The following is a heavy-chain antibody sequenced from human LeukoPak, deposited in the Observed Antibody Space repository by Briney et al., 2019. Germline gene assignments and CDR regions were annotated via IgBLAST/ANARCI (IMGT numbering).Heavy chain of an antibody. D-gene: IGHD3-22*01. CDR1: GFTFSNYG. CDR3: AKPGEYYYNSSGPLQSVFDI. J-gene: IGHJ3*02. V-gene: IGHV3-30*02. CDR2: IWHDGSNK. Sequence: GGSLRLSCAASGFTFSNYGMQWVRQAPGKGLEWLAVIWHDGSNKYYADSVKGRFTISRDNSKNTLYLQMNSLRAEDTAVYYCAKPGEYYYNSSGPLQSVFDIGARGTMVPVSS.